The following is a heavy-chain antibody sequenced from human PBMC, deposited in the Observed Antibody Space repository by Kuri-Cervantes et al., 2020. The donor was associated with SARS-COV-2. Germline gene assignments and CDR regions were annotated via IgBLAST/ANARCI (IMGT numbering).Heavy chain of an antibody. CDR3: ARQEIHSIVVVPAAIDY. D-gene: IGHD2-2*01. CDR1: GGSISSYY. Sequence: GSLRLSCTVSGGSISSYYWSWIRQPPGKGLEWIGYIYYSGSTNYNPSLKSRVTISVDTSKNQFSLKLSSVTAADTAVYYCARQEIHSIVVVPAAIDYWGQGTLVTVSS. CDR2: IYYSGST. V-gene: IGHV4-59*08. J-gene: IGHJ4*02.